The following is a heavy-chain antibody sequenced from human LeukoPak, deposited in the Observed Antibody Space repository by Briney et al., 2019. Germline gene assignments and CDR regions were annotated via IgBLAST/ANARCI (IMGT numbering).Heavy chain of an antibody. D-gene: IGHD5-24*01. CDR3: ARDNSVRDEAWWFYP. J-gene: IGHJ5*02. CDR1: GYTFTNNW. V-gene: IGHV1-46*01. CDR2: ISPTGGST. Sequence: GASAKVSCKAFGYTFTNNWMRWVRQAPGQGPEWMGLISPTGGSTAYAQKFQGRVTLTRDMSTSTDYLELSSLRSEDTAVYYCARDNSVRDEAWWFYPWGQGTLVTVSS.